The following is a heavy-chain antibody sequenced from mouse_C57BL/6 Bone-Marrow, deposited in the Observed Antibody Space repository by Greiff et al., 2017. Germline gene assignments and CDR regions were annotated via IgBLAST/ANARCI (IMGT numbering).Heavy chain of an antibody. D-gene: IGHD1-1*01. Sequence: QVQLQQSGPGLVQPSQSLSITCTVSGFSLTSYGVHWVRQSPGKGLEWLGVIWRGGSTDYNAAFMSRLSITKDNSKSQVFFKMNSLQADDTAIYYCAKNLHDYGSTPYAMDYWGQGTSVTVSS. CDR2: IWRGGST. J-gene: IGHJ4*01. V-gene: IGHV2-5*01. CDR3: AKNLHDYGSTPYAMDY. CDR1: GFSLTSYG.